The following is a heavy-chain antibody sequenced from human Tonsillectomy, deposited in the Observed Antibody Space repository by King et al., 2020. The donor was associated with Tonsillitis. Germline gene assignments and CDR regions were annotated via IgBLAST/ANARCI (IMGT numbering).Heavy chain of an antibody. J-gene: IGHJ6*03. D-gene: IGHD6-13*01. CDR3: ARHRAAAGTGYGYYYYYMDV. V-gene: IGHV4-59*08. CDR1: GGSISSYY. CDR2: IYYSGST. Sequence: VQLQESGPGLVKPSETLSLTCTVSGGSISSYYWSWIRQPPGKGLEWIGYIYYSGSTSYNPSLKSRLTISVDTSKNQFSLKLTPVTAADTAVYFCARHRAAAGTGYGYYYYYMDVWGKGTTVTVSS.